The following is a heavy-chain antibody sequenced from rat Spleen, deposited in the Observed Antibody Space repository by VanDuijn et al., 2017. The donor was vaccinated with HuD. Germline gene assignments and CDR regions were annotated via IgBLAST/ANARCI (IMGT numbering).Heavy chain of an antibody. V-gene: IGHV2-15*01. Sequence: QVQLKESGPGVVQPSQTLSLTCTVSGFSLPSYHVSWVRQPPGKSLGWMGTIWAGGSTAYNSLLKSRLSTSRDTSRSQVFLKMSGLQTEDTATYYCVRDGGFDYWGQGVMVTVSS. CDR2: IWAGGST. CDR3: VRDGGFDY. CDR1: GFSLPSYH. J-gene: IGHJ2*01.